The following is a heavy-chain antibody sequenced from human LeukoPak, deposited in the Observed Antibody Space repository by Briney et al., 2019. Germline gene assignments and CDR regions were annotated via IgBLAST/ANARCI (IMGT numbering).Heavy chain of an antibody. J-gene: IGHJ3*02. CDR1: GFMFTAYT. CDR3: AKDSSGRGAFDT. V-gene: IGHV3-23*01. CDR2: ISGSGGNT. Sequence: GGSLRLSCAASGFMFTAYTMNWVRQAPGKGLEWVSAISGSGGNTWYADSVKGRFSISRDNSKNTMYLQMNNLRVEDTAIYYCAKDSSGRGAFDTWGQGTMVTVSS. D-gene: IGHD1-26*01.